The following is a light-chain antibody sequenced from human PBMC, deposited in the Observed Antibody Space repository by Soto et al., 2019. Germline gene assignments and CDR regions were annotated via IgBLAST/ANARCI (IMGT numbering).Light chain of an antibody. J-gene: IGKJ1*01. V-gene: IGKV3-15*01. CDR1: QSVSSN. CDR3: QHYNNWPRT. CDR2: GAS. Sequence: EIVMTQSPATLSVSTGERVTLSCRASQSVSSNLAWYQQKPGQAPRLLIYGASTRATGIPARFSGSGSGTEFTLTISSLQSEDFAVYYCQHYNNWPRTFGQGNKVEIK.